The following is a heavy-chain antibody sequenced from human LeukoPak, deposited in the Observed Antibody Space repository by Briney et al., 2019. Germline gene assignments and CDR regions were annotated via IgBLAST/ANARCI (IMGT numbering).Heavy chain of an antibody. CDR3: ARERYSSGWYWFDP. J-gene: IGHJ5*02. D-gene: IGHD6-19*01. Sequence: TGGSLGLSCAASGFTFSSYSMNWVGQAPGKGLEWVSSISSSSSYIYYADSVKGRFTISRDNAKNSLYPQMNSLRAEDTAVYYCARERYSSGWYWFDPWGQGTLVTVSS. CDR1: GFTFSSYS. CDR2: ISSSSSYI. V-gene: IGHV3-21*01.